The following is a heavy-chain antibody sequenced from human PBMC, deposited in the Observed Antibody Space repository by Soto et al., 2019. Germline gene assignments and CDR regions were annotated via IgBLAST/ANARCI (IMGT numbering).Heavy chain of an antibody. Sequence: QLQLQESGPGLVKPSETLSLTCSVSDDSINSDKYYWGWIRQPPGKGLEWIGSIYYRGNANYNPSIQPRVTISPDKSSIQFSLKLNSVTAADSAVYFCARLEGLATISYYFDFWGPGALVTVSS. D-gene: IGHD3-9*01. V-gene: IGHV4-39*01. CDR1: DDSINSDKYY. CDR3: ARLEGLATISYYFDF. CDR2: IYYRGNA. J-gene: IGHJ4*02.